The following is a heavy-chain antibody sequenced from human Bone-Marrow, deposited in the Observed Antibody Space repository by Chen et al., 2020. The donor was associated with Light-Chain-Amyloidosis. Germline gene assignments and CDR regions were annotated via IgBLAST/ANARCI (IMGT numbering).Heavy chain of an antibody. V-gene: IGHV5-51*01. D-gene: IGHD5-12*01. CDR2: IYPDDSDA. J-gene: IGHJ4*02. Sequence: SGPEVKKPGESQKTSCKGSGYTFPNYWIGWVRQMPGKGLEWMGVIYPDDSDARYSPSFEGQVTISADKSITTAYLQWRSLKASDTAMYYCARRRDGYNFDYWGQGTLVTVSS. CDR3: ARRRDGYNFDY. CDR1: GYTFPNYW.